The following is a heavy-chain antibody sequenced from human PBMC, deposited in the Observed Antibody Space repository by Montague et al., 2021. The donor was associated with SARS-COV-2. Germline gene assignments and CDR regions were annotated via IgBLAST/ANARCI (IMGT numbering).Heavy chain of an antibody. CDR2: INHSGST. CDR3: ARGLGRPGTIFGVALY. V-gene: IGHV4-34*01. Sequence: SETLSLTCGVYGGSFSGYYWSWTRQPPGKGLQWIGGINHSGSTNYNSSXXSRGTISLDTSKNQLSLKLTSVSAADTAVYYCARGLGRPGTIFGVALYWGQGTLVTVSS. CDR1: GGSFSGYY. J-gene: IGHJ4*02. D-gene: IGHD3-3*01.